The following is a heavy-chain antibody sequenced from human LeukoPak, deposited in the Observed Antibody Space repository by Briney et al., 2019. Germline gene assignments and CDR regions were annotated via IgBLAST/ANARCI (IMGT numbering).Heavy chain of an antibody. J-gene: IGHJ6*03. CDR3: ARGDSGSYLNYYYYHMDV. D-gene: IGHD1-26*01. V-gene: IGHV3-7*01. CDR2: IKQDGSEK. Sequence: GGSLRLSCAASGFTFSGYWMSWVRPAPGKGLEWVANIKQDGSEKYYVDSVKGRFTISRDNAKKSLYLEMNSLRAEDTAVYFCARGDSGSYLNYYYYHMDVWGKGTTVTVSS. CDR1: GFTFSGYW.